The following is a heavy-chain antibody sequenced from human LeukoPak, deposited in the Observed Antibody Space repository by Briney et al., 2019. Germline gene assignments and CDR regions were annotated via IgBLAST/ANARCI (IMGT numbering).Heavy chain of an antibody. CDR3: ARDYNFDSSPYDDGLDI. CDR1: GESFSSHG. CDR2: IIPVFHTA. D-gene: IGHD3-22*01. Sequence: SVKVSCKTSGESFSSHGISWVRRAPGQGLEWMGGIIPVFHTAKYAQNFQDRLTITTDESTDTVYMELSSLRSEDTAVYYCARDYNFDSSPYDDGLDIWGQGTMVTVSS. V-gene: IGHV1-69*05. J-gene: IGHJ3*02.